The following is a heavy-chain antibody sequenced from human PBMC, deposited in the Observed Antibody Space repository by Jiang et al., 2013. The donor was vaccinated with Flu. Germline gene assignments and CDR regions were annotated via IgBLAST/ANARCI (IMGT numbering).Heavy chain of an antibody. CDR3: ARGPEMERADWFDP. V-gene: IGHV1-3*01. Sequence: EVKKPEASVKISCTASGYTFTDYAIHWVRQAPGQRLEWMGCISAGNGNTKYSQKFQDRVTITRDTSARTAYMEVSSLRSEDTAVYYCARGPEMERADWFDPWGHGTLVTVSS. D-gene: IGHD2-8*01. J-gene: IGHJ5*02. CDR1: GYTFTDYA. CDR2: ISAGNGNT.